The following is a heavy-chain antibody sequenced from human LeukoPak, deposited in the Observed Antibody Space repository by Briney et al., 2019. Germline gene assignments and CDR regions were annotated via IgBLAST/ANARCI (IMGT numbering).Heavy chain of an antibody. Sequence: GGSLRLSCAASGFTFSADWMSWVRQAPGRGLEWVANIKEDGGKIYYVESVKGRFTISRDNARNSLYLQMDSLRVEDTAVYYCVRDFGSGNNWFDPWGQGTLVTVSS. CDR1: GFTFSADW. CDR2: IKEDGGKI. CDR3: VRDFGSGNNWFDP. J-gene: IGHJ5*02. V-gene: IGHV3-7*04. D-gene: IGHD3-10*01.